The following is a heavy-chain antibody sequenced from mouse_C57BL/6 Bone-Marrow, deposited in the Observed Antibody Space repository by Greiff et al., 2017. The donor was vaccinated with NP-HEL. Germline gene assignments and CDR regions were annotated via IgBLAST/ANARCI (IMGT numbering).Heavy chain of an antibody. Sequence: VQLQQPGAELVKPGASVKLSCKASGYTFTSYWMHWVKQRPGQGLEWIGMIHPNSGSTNYNEKFKSKATLTVDKSSSTAYMQLSSLTSEDSAVYYCARRDYGSLFAYWGQGTLVTVSA. CDR1: GYTFTSYW. D-gene: IGHD1-1*01. V-gene: IGHV1-64*01. CDR3: ARRDYGSLFAY. CDR2: IHPNSGST. J-gene: IGHJ3*01.